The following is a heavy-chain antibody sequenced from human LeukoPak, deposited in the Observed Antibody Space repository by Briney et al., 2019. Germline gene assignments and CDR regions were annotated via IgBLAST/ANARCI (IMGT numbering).Heavy chain of an antibody. CDR1: GYTFTDYY. V-gene: IGHV1-2*02. Sequence: GASVKVSCKASGYTFTDYYMHWVRQAPGQGLEWMGWINPNSGGTNYAQKFQGRVTMTRDTSISTAYMELSRLRSDDTAVYYCARDIGGSGWPSYWGQGTLVTVSS. J-gene: IGHJ4*02. CDR2: INPNSGGT. CDR3: ARDIGGSGWPSY. D-gene: IGHD6-19*01.